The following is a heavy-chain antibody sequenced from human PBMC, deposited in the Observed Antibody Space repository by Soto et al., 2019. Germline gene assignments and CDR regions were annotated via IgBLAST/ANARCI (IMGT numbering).Heavy chain of an antibody. CDR2: INPNSGGT. J-gene: IGHJ6*02. Sequence: GASVKVSCKASGYTFTGYYMHWVLQAPGQGLEWMGWINPNSGGTNYAQKFQGRVTMTRDTSISTAYMELSRLRSDDTAVYYCAREEQQLVPDYYYYYYGMDVWGQGTTVTVSS. V-gene: IGHV1-2*02. CDR1: GYTFTGYY. D-gene: IGHD6-13*01. CDR3: AREEQQLVPDYYYYYYGMDV.